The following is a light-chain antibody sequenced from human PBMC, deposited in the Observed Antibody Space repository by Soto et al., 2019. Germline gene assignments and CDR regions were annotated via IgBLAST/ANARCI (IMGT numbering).Light chain of an antibody. CDR2: DAS. CDR1: QDINIY. V-gene: IGKV1-33*01. J-gene: IGKJ5*01. CDR3: QQYDILPIT. Sequence: DIQMTHSPTSLFASVGYRVTITCQATQDINIYLNWYQKKKGKAPNLLIYDASNLEIGVPSRFSGSGYGTHFTFTISSMQTEDIGTYYCQQYDILPITFGRGTRLEIK.